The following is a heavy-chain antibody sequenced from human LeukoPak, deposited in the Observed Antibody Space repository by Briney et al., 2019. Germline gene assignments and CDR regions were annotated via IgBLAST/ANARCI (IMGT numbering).Heavy chain of an antibody. CDR3: AKGSDFWSGSI. D-gene: IGHD3-3*01. CDR1: GFTFSSYA. CDR2: ISWNSGSI. V-gene: IGHV3-9*01. J-gene: IGHJ3*02. Sequence: GRSLRLSCAASGFTFSSYAMHWVRQAPGKGLEWVSGISWNSGSIGYADSVKGRFTISRDNAKNSLYLQMNSLRAEDTALYYCAKGSDFWSGSIWGQGTMVTVSS.